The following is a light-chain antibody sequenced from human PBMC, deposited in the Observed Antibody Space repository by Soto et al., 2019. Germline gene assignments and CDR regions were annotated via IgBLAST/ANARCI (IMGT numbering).Light chain of an antibody. CDR2: DAS. CDR3: QHYGGAPPRYT. V-gene: IGKV3-20*01. CDR1: QSVGSSS. J-gene: IGKJ2*01. Sequence: EIVLTQSPDTLSLSPGERATLSCRASQSVGSSSLAWYQQKPGQAPRLLLYDASSRATDIPNRFSGSGSGTDFPLTISILEPEDFAVYYCQHYGGAPPRYTFGQGTKLEIK.